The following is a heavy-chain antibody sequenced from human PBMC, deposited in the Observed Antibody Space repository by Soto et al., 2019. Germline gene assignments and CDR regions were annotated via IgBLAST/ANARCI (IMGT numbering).Heavy chain of an antibody. Sequence: ASVKVSCKVSGYTLTELSMHWVRQAPGKGLEWMGGFDPEDGETIYAQKFQGRVTMTEDTSTDTAYMELSSLRSGDTAVYYCATAGTSYCGGDCYSPFDYWGQGTLVTVSS. CDR3: ATAGTSYCGGDCYSPFDY. CDR2: FDPEDGET. J-gene: IGHJ4*02. V-gene: IGHV1-24*01. D-gene: IGHD2-21*02. CDR1: GYTLTELS.